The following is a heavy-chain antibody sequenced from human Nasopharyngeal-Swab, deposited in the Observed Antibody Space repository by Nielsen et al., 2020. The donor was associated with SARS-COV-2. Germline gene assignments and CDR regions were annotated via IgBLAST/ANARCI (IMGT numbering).Heavy chain of an antibody. D-gene: IGHD3-10*01. CDR1: GYTFTHYW. CDR3: ARRAGGGSYWIFDM. Sequence: GESMKISCTGSGYTFTHYWLGWVRQRPGKGLEWVGTISPGDSDASYSPSFRGHVTISVDNSISTTYLQWSTLRASDSAMYYCARRAGGGSYWIFDMWGQGTMVTVSS. CDR2: ISPGDSDA. J-gene: IGHJ3*02. V-gene: IGHV5-51*01.